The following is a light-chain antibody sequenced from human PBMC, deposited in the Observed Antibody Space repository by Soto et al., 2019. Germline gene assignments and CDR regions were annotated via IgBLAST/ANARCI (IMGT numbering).Light chain of an antibody. Sequence: QSALTKPASVSGSPGQSITISCTGTSSDVGRYNHVSWYQQHPGKAPKLMIFEVSDRPSGVSNRFSGSKSGNTASLTISGLQAEDEADYYCSSYTSRSTPWVFGGGTKLTVL. J-gene: IGLJ3*02. CDR1: SSDVGRYNH. V-gene: IGLV2-14*01. CDR2: EVS. CDR3: SSYTSRSTPWV.